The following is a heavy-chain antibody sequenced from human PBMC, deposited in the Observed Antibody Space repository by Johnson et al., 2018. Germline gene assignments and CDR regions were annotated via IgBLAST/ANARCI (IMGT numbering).Heavy chain of an antibody. V-gene: IGHV3-30*18. Sequence: QVQLVESGGGVVQPGRSLRLSCAASGFTFSSYGMHWVRQAPGKGLEWVAVISYDGSNKYYADSVKGRFTISRDNSKNTLYLQMNSLRPEDTAVYYCAKDPVSPTYYYYGMDVWGQGTTVTVSS. J-gene: IGHJ6*02. D-gene: IGHD2/OR15-2a*01. CDR2: ISYDGSNK. CDR1: GFTFSSYG. CDR3: AKDPVSPTYYYYGMDV.